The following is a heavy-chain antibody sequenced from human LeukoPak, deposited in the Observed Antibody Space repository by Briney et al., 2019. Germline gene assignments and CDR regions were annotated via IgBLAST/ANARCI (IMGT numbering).Heavy chain of an antibody. J-gene: IGHJ4*02. D-gene: IGHD6-13*01. CDR1: GFTFSTSW. CDR2: NSDGSTI. CDR3: ARERDLAAAGDY. Sequence: GGSLRLSCAGSGFTFSTSWMHWVRQAPGQGLVWVSRNSDGSTINYADSVQGRFTISRDNAKNSLYLQMNSLRAEDTAVYYCARERDLAAAGDYWGQGTLVTVSS. V-gene: IGHV3-74*01.